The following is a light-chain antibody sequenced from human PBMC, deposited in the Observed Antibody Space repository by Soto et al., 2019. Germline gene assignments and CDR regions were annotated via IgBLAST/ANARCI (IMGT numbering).Light chain of an antibody. CDR2: ESS. J-gene: IGKJ1*01. CDR3: QQSFFAPPT. Sequence: DIHMAQSPSSVSASVGDTIIITCRASQNVRSYLNWYQQKPGKAPKLLIYESSTLESGVPSTFSGDGFGTDFTLTSSSLHPDDFATYYCQQSFFAPPTFGRGTKVDIK. CDR1: QNVRSY. V-gene: IGKV1-39*01.